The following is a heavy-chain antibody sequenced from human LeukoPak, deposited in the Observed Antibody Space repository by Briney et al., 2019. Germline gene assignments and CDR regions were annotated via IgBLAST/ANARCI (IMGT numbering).Heavy chain of an antibody. CDR1: GLTFTNFG. J-gene: IGHJ4*02. D-gene: IGHD5-12*01. CDR2: ISGRGDRT. V-gene: IGHV3-23*01. Sequence: GGTLRLSCAASGLTFTNFGMSWVRQAPGKGLEWVSAISGRGDRTYYADSVKGRFTISRDNSKNTLYLQMNSLRAEDTAVYYCAKLNIVATIGVFDYWGQGTLVTVSS. CDR3: AKLNIVATIGVFDY.